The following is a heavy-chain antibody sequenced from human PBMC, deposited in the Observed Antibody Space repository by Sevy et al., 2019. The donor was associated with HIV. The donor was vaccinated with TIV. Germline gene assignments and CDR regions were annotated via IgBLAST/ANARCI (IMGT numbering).Heavy chain of an antibody. V-gene: IGHV3-33*01. Sequence: GGSLRLSCAASGFTFSSYGMHWVRQAPGKGLEWVAVIWYDGSNKYYADSVKGRFTISRDNSKNTLYLQMNSLRAEDTAVYYCARDSAQAAFDYWCQGTLVTVSS. D-gene: IGHD6-25*01. J-gene: IGHJ4*02. CDR2: IWYDGSNK. CDR3: ARDSAQAAFDY. CDR1: GFTFSSYG.